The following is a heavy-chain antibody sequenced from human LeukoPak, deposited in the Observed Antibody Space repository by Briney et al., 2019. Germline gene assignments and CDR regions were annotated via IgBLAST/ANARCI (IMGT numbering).Heavy chain of an antibody. CDR3: AKDTAMTQTDNDY. V-gene: IGHV3-23*01. CDR1: GFSFSNYA. CDR2: IVSSGANT. J-gene: IGHJ4*02. Sequence: PGGSLRLSCVVSGFSFSNYAMSWVRQAPGKGLEWVSAIVSSGANTYYADSVKGRFTISRANSKNTLFLQMNSLRAEDTAVYYCAKDTAMTQTDNDYWGQGTLVTVSS. D-gene: IGHD5-18*01.